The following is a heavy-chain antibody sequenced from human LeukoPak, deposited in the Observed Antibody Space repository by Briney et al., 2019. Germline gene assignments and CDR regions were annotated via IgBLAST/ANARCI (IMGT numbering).Heavy chain of an antibody. CDR1: GFTFSGHA. D-gene: IGHD1-26*01. J-gene: IGHJ3*02. CDR2: ISGNGGST. V-gene: IGHV3-23*01. CDR3: AKGGGNYYVTPFDI. Sequence: GRSLRLSCAASGFTFSGHAMSWVRQAPGKGLEWVSTISGNGGSTYYADSVKGRFTISRDNSKNTLYLQMTSLRAEDTAAYYCAKGGGNYYVTPFDIWGQGTMVTVSS.